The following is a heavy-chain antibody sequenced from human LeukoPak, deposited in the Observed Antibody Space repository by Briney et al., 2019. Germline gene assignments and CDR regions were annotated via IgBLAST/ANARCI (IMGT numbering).Heavy chain of an antibody. V-gene: IGHV3-48*03. D-gene: IGHD2-2*01. CDR3: ARDGIVVVPGYFDY. Sequence: GGSLRLSCAASGFTFSNYEMNWVRQAPGKGLEWVSYISSSGSTIYYADSVKGRFTISRDNAKNSLYLQMNSLRAEDTAVYYCARDGIVVVPGYFDYWGLGTLVTVSS. J-gene: IGHJ4*02. CDR1: GFTFSNYE. CDR2: ISSSGSTI.